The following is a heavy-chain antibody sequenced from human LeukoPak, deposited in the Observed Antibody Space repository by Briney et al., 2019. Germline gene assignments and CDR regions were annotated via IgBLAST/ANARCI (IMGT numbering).Heavy chain of an antibody. V-gene: IGHV4-59*01. CDR2: IYYSGST. J-gene: IGHJ6*02. Sequence: PSETLSLTCTVSGGSISSYYWSWIRQPPGKGLEWIGYIYYSGSTNYNPSLKSRVTISVDTSKNQFSLKLSSVTAADTAVYYCARDGHGDYAGMDVWGQGTTVTISS. CDR3: ARDGHGDYAGMDV. CDR1: GGSISSYY. D-gene: IGHD4-17*01.